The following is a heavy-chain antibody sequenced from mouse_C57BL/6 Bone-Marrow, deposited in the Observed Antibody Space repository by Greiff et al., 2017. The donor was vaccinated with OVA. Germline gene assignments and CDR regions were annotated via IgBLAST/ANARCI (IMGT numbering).Heavy chain of an antibody. CDR2: ISSGSSTI. V-gene: IGHV5-17*01. Sequence: EVKLVESGGGLVKPGGSLKLSCAASGFTFSDYGMHWVRQAPEKGLEWVAYISSGSSTIYYADTVKGRFPISRDNAKNTLFLQMTSLRSEDTAMYYCARINYWYFDVWGTGTTVTVSS. J-gene: IGHJ1*03. CDR3: ARINYWYFDV. CDR1: GFTFSDYG.